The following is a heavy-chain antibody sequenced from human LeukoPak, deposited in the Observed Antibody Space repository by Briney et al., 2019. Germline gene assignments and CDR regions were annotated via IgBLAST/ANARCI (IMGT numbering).Heavy chain of an antibody. V-gene: IGHV1-3*03. CDR3: ARDLSGYSSGWSAFDY. CDR1: GYTFTSYA. CDR2: INTGNGNT. D-gene: IGHD6-19*01. Sequence: ASVKVSCKASGYTFTSYAMHWVRQDPGQRLEWMGWINTGNGNTEYSQEFQGRVTITRDTSASTAYMELSSLSSEDMALYYCARDLSGYSSGWSAFDYWGQGTLVTVPS. J-gene: IGHJ4*02.